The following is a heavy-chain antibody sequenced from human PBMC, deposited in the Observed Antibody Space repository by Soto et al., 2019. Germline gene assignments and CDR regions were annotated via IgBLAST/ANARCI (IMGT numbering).Heavy chain of an antibody. CDR3: ARYYDILTGYYPHGFDP. V-gene: IGHV1-18*01. J-gene: IGHJ5*02. Sequence: ASVKVSCKASGYTFINYGISWVRQAPGQGLEWMGWISAFNGNTNYAQKLQGRVTMTTDTSTSTAYLELRSPRSDDTAVYYCARYYDILTGYYPHGFDPWGQGTLVTVSS. CDR2: ISAFNGNT. D-gene: IGHD3-9*01. CDR1: GYTFINYG.